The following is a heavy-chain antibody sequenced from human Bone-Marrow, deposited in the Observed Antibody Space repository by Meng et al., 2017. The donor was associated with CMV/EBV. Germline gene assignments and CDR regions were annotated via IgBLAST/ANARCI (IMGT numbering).Heavy chain of an antibody. J-gene: IGHJ5*02. Sequence: LSCAVYGGSFSGYYWSWIRQPPGKGLEWIGEINHSGSTNYNPSLKSRVTISVDTSKNQFSLKLSSVTAADTAVYYCARGIVVVPAAIVANWFDPWGQGTLVTVSS. D-gene: IGHD2-2*01. CDR3: ARGIVVVPAAIVANWFDP. CDR2: INHSGST. CDR1: GGSFSGYY. V-gene: IGHV4-34*01.